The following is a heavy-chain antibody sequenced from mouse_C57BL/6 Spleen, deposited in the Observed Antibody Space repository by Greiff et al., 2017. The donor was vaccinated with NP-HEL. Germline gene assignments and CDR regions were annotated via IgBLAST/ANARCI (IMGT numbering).Heavy chain of an antibody. V-gene: IGHV1-64*01. Sequence: VQLQQPGAELVKPGASVKLSCKASGYTFTSYWMHWVKQRPGQGLEWIGMIHPNSGSTNYNEKFKSKATLTVDKSSSTAYMQLSSLTSEDSAVYYCARWEITTVVGFDYWGQGTTLTVSS. J-gene: IGHJ2*01. D-gene: IGHD1-1*01. CDR2: IHPNSGST. CDR1: GYTFTSYW. CDR3: ARWEITTVVGFDY.